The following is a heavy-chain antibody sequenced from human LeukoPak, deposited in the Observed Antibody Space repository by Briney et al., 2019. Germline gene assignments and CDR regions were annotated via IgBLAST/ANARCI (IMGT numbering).Heavy chain of an antibody. CDR1: GFTFSSYA. J-gene: IGHJ5*02. V-gene: IGHV3-64*01. Sequence: GGSLRLSCAASGFTFSSYAMHCVRQAPGEGLEYVSAISSNGGSTYYANSVKGRFTISRDNSKNTLYRQMGSLRAEDMAVYYCARDSGGSGSYYIPWFDPWGRGTLVTVSS. D-gene: IGHD3-10*01. CDR3: ARDSGGSGSYYIPWFDP. CDR2: ISSNGGST.